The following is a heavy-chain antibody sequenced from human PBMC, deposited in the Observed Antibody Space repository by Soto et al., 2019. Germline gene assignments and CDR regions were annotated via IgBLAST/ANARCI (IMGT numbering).Heavy chain of an antibody. D-gene: IGHD3-10*01. CDR3: ASGTVYGSGSYPVDY. V-gene: IGHV1-69*02. CDR1: GGSFSNDI. J-gene: IGHJ4*02. CDR2: NIPMFGRV. Sequence: QVQLVQSGAEVKKPGSSVNVSCKASGGSFSNDIISWVRQAPGQGLDWMGTNIPMFGRVNYAQKLQGRVTITADKSTSTAYMELSSLRSDDTAVYYCASGTVYGSGSYPVDYWGQGTLVTVSS.